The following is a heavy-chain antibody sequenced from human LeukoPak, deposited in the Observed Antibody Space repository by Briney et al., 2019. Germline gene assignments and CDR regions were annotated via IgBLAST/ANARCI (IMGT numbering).Heavy chain of an antibody. D-gene: IGHD6-13*01. V-gene: IGHV3-7*03. J-gene: IGHJ4*02. CDR1: GFPFNAYW. Sequence: GGSLRLSCAASGFPFNAYWMTWVRQAPGKGLEWVANIRQDGDTKYYVDSVKGRFTISRDNAMNSLYPQMNSLRAEDTAIYYCARSLPYGTTWYGRSDFWGQGTLVTVSS. CDR2: IRQDGDTK. CDR3: ARSLPYGTTWYGRSDF.